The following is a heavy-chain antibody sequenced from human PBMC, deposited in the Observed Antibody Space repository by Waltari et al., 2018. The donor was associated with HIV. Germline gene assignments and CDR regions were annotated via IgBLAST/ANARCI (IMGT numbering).Heavy chain of an antibody. CDR3: AHERVTTVEIGGGNYFDN. CDR1: GFSLSTTGVG. V-gene: IGHV2-5*02. CDR2: IYWDDDK. Sequence: QITLKESGPTLVKPTQTLTLTCTFSGFSLSTTGVGVGWIRQPPGKALEWLALIYWDDDKRYSPSRRSRLNITKDTSKNQVVLTLTNMDPVETATYYCAHERVTTVEIGGGNYFDNWGQGTLVTVSS. J-gene: IGHJ4*02. D-gene: IGHD4-17*01.